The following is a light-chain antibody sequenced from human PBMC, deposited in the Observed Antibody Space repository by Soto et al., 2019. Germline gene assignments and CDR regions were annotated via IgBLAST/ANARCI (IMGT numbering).Light chain of an antibody. CDR2: GAS. CDR1: QGIANY. V-gene: IGKV1-39*01. Sequence: DIQMTQSPSSLSASVGDRVTITCRASQGIANYLDWYQQKPGKAPKLLIDGASSLQSGVPSKVSGSGSGTEFTRTISSLQPEDFATCDGQQSFKNPRTCGQGAKVEFK. CDR3: QQSFKNPRT. J-gene: IGKJ1*01.